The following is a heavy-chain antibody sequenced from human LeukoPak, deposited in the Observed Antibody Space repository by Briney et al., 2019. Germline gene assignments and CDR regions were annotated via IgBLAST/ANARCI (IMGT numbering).Heavy chain of an antibody. CDR3: ARAAGWFDP. V-gene: IGHV3-48*04. Sequence: PGGSLRLSCAASGFTFSSYSMNWVRQAPRKGLEWVSYISSSGSTIYYADSVKGRFTISRDNAKNSLYLQMNSLRAEDTAVYYCARAAGWFDPWGQGTLVTVSS. CDR1: GFTFSSYS. CDR2: ISSSGSTI. J-gene: IGHJ5*02.